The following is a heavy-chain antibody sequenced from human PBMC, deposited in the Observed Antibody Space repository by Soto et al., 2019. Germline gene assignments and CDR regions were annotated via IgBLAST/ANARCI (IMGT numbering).Heavy chain of an antibody. Sequence: ASVKVSCKASGYTFTGYYMHWVRQAPGQGLEWMGWINPNSGGTNYAQKFQGRVTMTRDTSISTAYMELSRLRSDDTAVYYCARAPPPYYDSSGYPFDYWGQGTLVTVSS. CDR1: GYTFTGYY. CDR3: ARAPPPYYDSSGYPFDY. V-gene: IGHV1-2*02. CDR2: INPNSGGT. J-gene: IGHJ4*02. D-gene: IGHD3-22*01.